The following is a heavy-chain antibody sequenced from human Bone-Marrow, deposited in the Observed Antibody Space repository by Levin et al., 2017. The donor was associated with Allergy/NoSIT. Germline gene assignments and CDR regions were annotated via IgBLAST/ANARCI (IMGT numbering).Heavy chain of an antibody. CDR3: AKSPGVTYGSGSYYKEIDY. CDR1: GFTFSGYG. V-gene: IGHV3-30*18. CDR2: ISSAGSNT. Sequence: GGSLRLSCAASGFTFSGYGMHWVRQAPGKGLEWVAVISSAGSNTYYADSVKGRFTISRDNSKNTVYLEMNSLRAEDTAVYYCAKSPGVTYGSGSYYKEIDYWGQGTLVTVSS. J-gene: IGHJ4*02. D-gene: IGHD3-10*01.